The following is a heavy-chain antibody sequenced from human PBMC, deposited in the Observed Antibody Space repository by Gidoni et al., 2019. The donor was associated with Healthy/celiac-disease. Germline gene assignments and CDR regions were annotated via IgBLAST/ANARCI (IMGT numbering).Heavy chain of an antibody. V-gene: IGHV4-38-2*01. CDR1: TCGFS. D-gene: IGHD2-2*02. CDR3: ASLGYCSSTSCYIGGIDY. Sequence: TCGFSSCWLRQPPGKGLEWIGSIYHSGSTYYNPSLKSRVTISVDTSKKQFSLKLSSVTAADTAVYYCASLGYCSSTSCYIGGIDYWGQGTLVTVSS. J-gene: IGHJ4*02. CDR2: IYHSGST.